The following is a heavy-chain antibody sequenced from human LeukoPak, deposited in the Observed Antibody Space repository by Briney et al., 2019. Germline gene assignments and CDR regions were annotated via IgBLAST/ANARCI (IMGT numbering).Heavy chain of an antibody. CDR3: ARGPEGPLYYYGMDV. J-gene: IGHJ6*02. CDR2: IIPIFGTA. V-gene: IGHV1-69*13. D-gene: IGHD1-14*01. Sequence: SVKVSCKASGGTFSSYAISWVRQAPGQGLEWMGGIIPIFGTANYAQKFQGRVTITADESTSTAYMELSSLRSEDTAVYYCARGPEGPLYYYGMDVWGQGTTVTISS. CDR1: GGTFSSYA.